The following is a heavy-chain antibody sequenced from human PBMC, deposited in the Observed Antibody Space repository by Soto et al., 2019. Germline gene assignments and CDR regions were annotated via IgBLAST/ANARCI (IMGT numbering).Heavy chain of an antibody. Sequence: SETLYLTCTVSGGSISSGGYYWSWIRQHPGKGLEWVGYIYYSGSTYYNPSLKSRVTISVDTSKNQFSLKLSSVTAADTAVYYCASRFGELVAPLDPWGQGTLVTVSS. CDR3: ASRFGELVAPLDP. J-gene: IGHJ5*02. CDR2: IYYSGST. V-gene: IGHV4-31*03. CDR1: GGSISSGGYY. D-gene: IGHD3-10*01.